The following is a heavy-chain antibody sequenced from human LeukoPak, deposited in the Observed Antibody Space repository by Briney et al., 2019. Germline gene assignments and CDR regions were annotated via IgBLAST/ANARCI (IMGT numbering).Heavy chain of an antibody. CDR3: ARDRGHHRTYCGGDCYREFDY. D-gene: IGHD2-21*02. CDR1: GDTFSSYA. J-gene: IGHJ4*02. Sequence: SVKVSCKASGDTFSSYAISWVRQAPGQGLEWMGGIIPIFGTANYAQKFQGRVTITADESTSTAYMELSSLRSEDTAVYYCARDRGHHRTYCGGDCYREFDYWGQGTLVTVSS. V-gene: IGHV1-69*13. CDR2: IIPIFGTA.